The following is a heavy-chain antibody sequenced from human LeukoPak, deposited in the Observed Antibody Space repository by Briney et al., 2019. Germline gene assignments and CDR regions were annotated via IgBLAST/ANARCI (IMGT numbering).Heavy chain of an antibody. CDR1: GFTFSSYA. CDR3: AKAYYYGSGYYFDY. Sequence: PGGSLRLSCAASGFTFSSYAVSWVRQAPGKGLEWVSAISGSGGSTYYADSVKGRFTISRDNSKNTLYLQMNSLRAEDTAVYYCAKAYYYGSGYYFDYWGQGTLVTVSS. D-gene: IGHD3-10*01. J-gene: IGHJ4*02. V-gene: IGHV3-23*01. CDR2: ISGSGGST.